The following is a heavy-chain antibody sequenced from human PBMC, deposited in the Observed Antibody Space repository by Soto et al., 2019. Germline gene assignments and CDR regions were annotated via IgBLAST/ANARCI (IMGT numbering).Heavy chain of an antibody. V-gene: IGHV4-39*01. CDR2: IYYSGIT. Sequence: SVTCTFWGVSIMRSSYYLVWIGQPPGNWLEGIGSIYYSGITYYNPSLKSRVTISVDTSKNQFSLKLSSVTAADTAVYYRARPVLRGKWTDIYSYQHGMEVRGQRTTV. CDR3: ARPVLRGKWTDIYSYQHGMEV. D-gene: IGHD3-16*01. CDR1: GVSIMRSSYY. J-gene: IGHJ6*01.